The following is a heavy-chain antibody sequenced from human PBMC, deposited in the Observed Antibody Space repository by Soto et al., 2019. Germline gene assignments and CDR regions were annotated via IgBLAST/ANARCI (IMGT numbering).Heavy chain of an antibody. J-gene: IGHJ4*02. CDR3: ARGEDIGYWYLLELPHPDY. V-gene: IGHV3-23*01. Sequence: EVQLLESGGGLVEPGGSLTLSCAASGFSFIAYAMNWVRQAPGRGLEWVSGISGSGASTYHADSVMGRFSISRDNSKNTLYLQINSLRAEDTAVYYCARGEDIGYWYLLELPHPDYWGQGTLVSVSS. CDR2: ISGSGAST. D-gene: IGHD2-8*02. CDR1: GFSFIAYA.